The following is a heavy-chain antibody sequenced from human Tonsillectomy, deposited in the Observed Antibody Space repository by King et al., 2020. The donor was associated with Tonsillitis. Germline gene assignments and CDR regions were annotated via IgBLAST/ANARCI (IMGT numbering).Heavy chain of an antibody. D-gene: IGHD3-22*01. J-gene: IGHJ4*02. CDR1: GYSISSGYY. CDR2: IYHSGST. Sequence: VQLQESGPGLVKPSETLSLTWAVSGYSISSGYYWGWIRQPPGKGLEWIGSIYHSGSTYYNPSLKSRVTISVDTSKNQFSLKLSSVTAADTAVYYCARGGYYDSSGLKWGQGTLVTVSS. V-gene: IGHV4-38-2*01. CDR3: ARGGYYDSSGLK.